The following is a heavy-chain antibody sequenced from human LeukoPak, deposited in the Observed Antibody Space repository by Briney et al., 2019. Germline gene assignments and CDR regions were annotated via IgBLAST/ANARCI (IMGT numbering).Heavy chain of an antibody. CDR3: SFDYDILTGYVYGMDV. Sequence: PSETLSLTCTVSGGPISSSSYYWGWIRQPPGKGLEWIGSIYYSGSTYYNPSLKSRVTISVDTSKNQFSLKLSSVTAADTAVYYCSFDYDILTGYVYGMDVWGQGTTVTVSS. J-gene: IGHJ6*02. CDR1: GGPISSSSYY. D-gene: IGHD3-9*01. CDR2: IYYSGST. V-gene: IGHV4-39*01.